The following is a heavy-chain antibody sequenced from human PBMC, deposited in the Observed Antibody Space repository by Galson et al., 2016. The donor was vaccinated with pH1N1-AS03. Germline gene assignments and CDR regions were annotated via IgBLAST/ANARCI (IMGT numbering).Heavy chain of an antibody. D-gene: IGHD1-26*01. CDR1: GYIFTGFY. CDR2: INPNNGVT. CDR3: ARDPRGPCSSATCATTSYFGMDV. V-gene: IGHV1-2*04. J-gene: IGHJ6*02. Sequence: SVKVSCKASGYIFTGFYVHWVRRAPGQGLEWMGWINPNNGVTNYAQKFQAWVTMTGDTSISTAYMELYGLKSDDTAVYYCARDPRGPCSSATCATTSYFGMDVWGQGTTVIVSS.